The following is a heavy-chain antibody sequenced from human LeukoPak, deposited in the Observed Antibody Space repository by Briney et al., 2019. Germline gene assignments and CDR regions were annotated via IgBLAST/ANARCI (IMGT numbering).Heavy chain of an antibody. D-gene: IGHD3-16*01. V-gene: IGHV3-66*02. J-gene: IGHJ4*02. CDR3: AGRRVLDASFDY. CDR1: GFTVSNNY. Sequence: PGGSLRLSCAASGFTVSNNYMSWVRQAPGKGLEWVSVIYSGDNTYYVESVKGRFTISRDNCKSTLFLQMNRLRAEDTAVYYCAGRRVLDASFDYWGQGTLVTVSS. CDR2: IYSGDNT.